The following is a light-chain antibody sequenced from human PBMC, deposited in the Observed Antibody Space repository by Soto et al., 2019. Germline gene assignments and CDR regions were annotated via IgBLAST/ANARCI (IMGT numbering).Light chain of an antibody. CDR3: QQYGSSPIT. J-gene: IGKJ5*01. Sequence: EIAMTQSPATLSVSPGERATLSCRASQSVSTNLAWYQQKPGQAPRLLIYGASTRATGIPARFSGSGSGTEFTLTISSLQSEDSAVYYCQQYGSSPITFGQGTRLEIK. CDR2: GAS. CDR1: QSVSTN. V-gene: IGKV3-15*01.